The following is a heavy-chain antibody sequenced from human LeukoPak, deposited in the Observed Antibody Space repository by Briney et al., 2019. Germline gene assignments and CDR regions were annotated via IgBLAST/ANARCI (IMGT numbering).Heavy chain of an antibody. CDR1: GGSISSYY. CDR2: IYTSGST. V-gene: IGHV4-4*09. J-gene: IGHJ5*02. Sequence: SETLSLTCTVSGGSISSYYWSWIRQPPGKGLEWIGYIYTSGSTNYNPSLESRVTISVDTSKNQFSLKLSSVTAADTAVYYCARRRGIVGWFDPWGQGTLVTVSS. CDR3: ARRRGIVGWFDP. D-gene: IGHD3-10*01.